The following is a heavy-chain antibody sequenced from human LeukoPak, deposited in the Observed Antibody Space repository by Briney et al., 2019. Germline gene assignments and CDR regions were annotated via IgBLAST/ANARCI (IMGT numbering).Heavy chain of an antibody. CDR1: GFTVSSSF. D-gene: IGHD6-13*01. CDR2: IFSVGET. CDR3: AVSYSSSWDY. J-gene: IGHJ4*02. V-gene: IGHV3-66*01. Sequence: GSLRLSCTASGFTVSSSFMSWVRQAPGKGLEWVSLIFSVGETHYGDSVQGRFTISRDSSKNTLYLQMNDLRAEDTAVYYCAVSYSSSWDYWGQGTLVTVSS.